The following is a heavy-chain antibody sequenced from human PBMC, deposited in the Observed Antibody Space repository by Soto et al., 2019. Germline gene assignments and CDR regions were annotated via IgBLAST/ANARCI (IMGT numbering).Heavy chain of an antibody. V-gene: IGHV1-46*01. CDR3: ARDPSGLSHPSWFDP. CDR2: INPSGGST. J-gene: IGHJ5*02. Sequence: GASVKVSCKASGYTFTSYYMHWVRQAPGQGLEWMGIINPSGGSTSYAQKFQGRVTMTRDTSTSTVYMELSSLRSEDTAVYYCARDPSGLSHPSWFDPWGQGTLVNVSS. CDR1: GYTFTSYY.